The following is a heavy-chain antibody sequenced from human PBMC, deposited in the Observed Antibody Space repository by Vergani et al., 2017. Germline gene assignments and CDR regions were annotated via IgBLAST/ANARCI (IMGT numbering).Heavy chain of an antibody. V-gene: IGHV1-24*01. Sequence: QLVQSGPEVKKPGTSVKVSCKASGFTFTSSAMHWVRQAPGKGLEWMGGFDPEDGETIYAQKFQGRVTMTEDTSTDTAYMELSSLRSEDTAVYYCATGAVGEFDYWGQGTLVTVSS. CDR3: ATGAVGEFDY. CDR1: GFTFTSSA. J-gene: IGHJ4*02. D-gene: IGHD1-26*01. CDR2: FDPEDGET.